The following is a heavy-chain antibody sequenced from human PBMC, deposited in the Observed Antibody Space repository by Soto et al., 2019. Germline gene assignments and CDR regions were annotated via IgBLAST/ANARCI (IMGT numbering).Heavy chain of an antibody. CDR2: IIPILGIA. Sequence: QVQLVQSGAEVQKPGSSVKVSCKASGGTFSSYTISWVRQAPGQGLEWMGRIIPILGIANYAQKFQGRVTITEDKSTSTAYMELSSQRYEDTAVYYCASLEDLLLDYWGQGTLVTVSS. CDR1: GGTFSSYT. J-gene: IGHJ4*02. V-gene: IGHV1-69*02. CDR3: ASLEDLLLDY. D-gene: IGHD3-10*01.